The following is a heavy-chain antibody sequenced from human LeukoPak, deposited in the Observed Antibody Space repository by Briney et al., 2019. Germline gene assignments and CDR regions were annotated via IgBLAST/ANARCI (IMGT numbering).Heavy chain of an antibody. CDR3: AKDQPFYFDSSGYMAPFDY. J-gene: IGHJ4*02. Sequence: PGGSLRLSCAASGFTFSSYAMSWVRQAPGKGVEWVSAISGSGGSTYYADSVKGRFTISRDNSKNTLYLQMNSLRAVDTAVYYCAKDQPFYFDSSGYMAPFDYWGQGTLVTVSS. CDR1: GFTFSSYA. D-gene: IGHD3-22*01. V-gene: IGHV3-23*01. CDR2: ISGSGGST.